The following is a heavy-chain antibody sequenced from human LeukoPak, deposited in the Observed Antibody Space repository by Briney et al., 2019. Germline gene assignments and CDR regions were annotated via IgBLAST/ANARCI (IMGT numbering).Heavy chain of an antibody. D-gene: IGHD3-16*02. CDR1: GVSIGTYY. J-gene: IGHJ6*03. V-gene: IGHV4-59*08. Sequence: KASDTLSLTCSVCGVSIGTYYGSWVRQSAGRGREGVGYIYVTGSTRYNPYLQSRVTISVDTSRNLFVLKMSSVTAADPAVYYCARHIGGGIEDMDVWGTGTKVTVSS. CDR2: IYVTGST. CDR3: ARHIGGGIEDMDV.